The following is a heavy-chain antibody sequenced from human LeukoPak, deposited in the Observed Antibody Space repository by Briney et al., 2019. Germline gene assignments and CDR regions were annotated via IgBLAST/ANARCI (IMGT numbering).Heavy chain of an antibody. CDR2: ISSSSSYI. Sequence: GGSLRLSCAASGFTFSSYSMTWVRQAPGKGLEWVPSISSSSSYIYYADSVKGRFTISRDHAKNSLYLQMNSLRAEDTAVYFCERKPAYEILTGSWGQGTLVTVSS. J-gene: IGHJ5*02. V-gene: IGHV3-21*01. CDR3: ERKPAYEILTGS. CDR1: GFTFSSYS. D-gene: IGHD3-9*01.